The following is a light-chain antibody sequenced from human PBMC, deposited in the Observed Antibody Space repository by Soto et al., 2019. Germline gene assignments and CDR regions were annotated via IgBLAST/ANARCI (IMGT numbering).Light chain of an antibody. V-gene: IGKV1-33*01. Sequence: EIQMTQSPSSLSASVGDRVTSTCQASQDISNYLNWYQQKPGKAPKLLIYDASNLETGVPSRFSGSGSGTDFTFTISSLQPEDIATYYCQQYDNLPFTFGPGTKVDIK. J-gene: IGKJ3*01. CDR1: QDISNY. CDR2: DAS. CDR3: QQYDNLPFT.